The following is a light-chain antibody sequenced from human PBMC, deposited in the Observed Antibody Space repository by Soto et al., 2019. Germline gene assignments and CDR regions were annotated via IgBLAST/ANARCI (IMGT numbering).Light chain of an antibody. V-gene: IGLV2-14*01. CDR1: SSDVGGHNY. CDR2: EVT. Sequence: QSALTQPASVSGSPGQSVTISCTGTSSDVGGHNYVSWYQQHPGKAPKLLIYEVTNRPSGVSSRFSGSKAGNTASVPISVRQAEDESDYYCRSYTSNGPYVIGTGAKGTV. CDR3: RSYTSNGPYV. J-gene: IGLJ1*01.